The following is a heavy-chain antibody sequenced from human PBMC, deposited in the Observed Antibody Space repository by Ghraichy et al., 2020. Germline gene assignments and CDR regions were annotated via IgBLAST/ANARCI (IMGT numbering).Heavy chain of an antibody. J-gene: IGHJ4*02. D-gene: IGHD4-17*01. CDR3: AKFGKVNTEGLYYFDH. V-gene: IGHV3-23*01. CDR2: ISGNGSTT. Sequence: GGSLRLSCAASGFTFSSYGMSWVRQAPGKGLEWVSTISGNGSTTYYADSVKGRFTISRDNSKNTLYLQMNSLRADDTAVYYCAKFGKVNTEGLYYFDHWGQGTLVTVSS. CDR1: GFTFSSYG.